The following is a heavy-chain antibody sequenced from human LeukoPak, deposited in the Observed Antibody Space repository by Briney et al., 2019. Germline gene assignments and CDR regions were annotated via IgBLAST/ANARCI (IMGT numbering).Heavy chain of an antibody. V-gene: IGHV3-23*01. J-gene: IGHJ4*02. CDR3: ATTRGYNYNYCFDY. D-gene: IGHD5-18*01. CDR2: ISGSGGSA. CDR1: GFTFSTYA. Sequence: GGSLRLSCEASGFTFSTYAMSWVRQAPGKGLEWVSGISGSGGSAYYADSVKGRFTISIDNSNNTLYLQMNSLRAEDTAVYYCATTRGYNYNYCFDYWGQGSLVTVSS.